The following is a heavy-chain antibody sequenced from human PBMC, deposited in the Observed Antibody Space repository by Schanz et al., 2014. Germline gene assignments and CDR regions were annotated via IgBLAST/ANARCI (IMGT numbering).Heavy chain of an antibody. D-gene: IGHD2-15*01. Sequence: QVQLVESGGGVVQPGRSVRLSCAASGFTFSRYAMHWVRQAPGKGLEWVAVISNDGSDEHYADSVKGRFTISRDNSKNTLYPQMNSLRAEDTAVDYCARDPGGTKTHGLWGQGTLVTVSS. CDR2: ISNDGSDE. CDR3: ARDPGGTKTHGL. J-gene: IGHJ4*02. CDR1: GFTFSRYA. V-gene: IGHV3-30*14.